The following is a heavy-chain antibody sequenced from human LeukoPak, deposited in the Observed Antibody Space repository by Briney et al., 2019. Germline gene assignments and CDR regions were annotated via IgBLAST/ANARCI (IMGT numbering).Heavy chain of an antibody. V-gene: IGHV3-7*05. D-gene: IGHD6-19*01. J-gene: IGHJ4*02. CDR3: AKESKAVAGTSYFDY. Sequence: GGSLRLSCAASGFTFSSYWMNWVRQAPGKGLEWVATIKQDGDEEYYGASVKGRFTISRDNANKSLYLQMNSLRAEDTAVYYCAKESKAVAGTSYFDYWGQGTLVTVSS. CDR1: GFTFSSYW. CDR2: IKQDGDEE.